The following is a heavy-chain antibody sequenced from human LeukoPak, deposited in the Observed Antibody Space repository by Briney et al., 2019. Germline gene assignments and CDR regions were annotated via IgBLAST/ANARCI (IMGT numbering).Heavy chain of an antibody. V-gene: IGHV1-69*13. Sequence: SVKVSCTASGGTFSSYAISWVRQAPGQGLEWMGGIIPIFGTANYAQKFQGRVTITADESTSTAYMELSSLRSEDTAVYYCARGVVDYYYYYMDVWGKGTTVTISS. CDR1: GGTFSSYA. CDR2: IIPIFGTA. CDR3: ARGVVDYYYYYMDV. J-gene: IGHJ6*03. D-gene: IGHD2-21*01.